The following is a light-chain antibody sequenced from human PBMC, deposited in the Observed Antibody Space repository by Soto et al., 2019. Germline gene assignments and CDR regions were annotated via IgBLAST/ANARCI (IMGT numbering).Light chain of an antibody. CDR2: GTS. CDR1: QNIDNL. Sequence: DIQMTQSPSSLSASVGDRVTLTCRASQNIDNLLNWYHHKPGKAPKLLISGTSTLESGVPPGFSGSGSGTVFTLTISSLQAEHVVIYYCQQSFNSPTFGQGTKLEIK. J-gene: IGKJ2*01. CDR3: QQSFNSPT. V-gene: IGKV1-39*01.